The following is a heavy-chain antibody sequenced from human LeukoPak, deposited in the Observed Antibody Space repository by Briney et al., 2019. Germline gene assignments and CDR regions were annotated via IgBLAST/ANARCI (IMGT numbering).Heavy chain of an antibody. J-gene: IGHJ3*02. V-gene: IGHV1-2*02. CDR1: GYTFNGYY. D-gene: IGHD1-26*01. Sequence: ASVKVSCKASGYTFNGYYMHWVRQAPGQGLEWMGWINPNSGGTNYAQKFQGRVTMTRDTSISTAYMELSRLRSDDTAVYYCARVEGGANRGIHAFDIWGQGTMVTVSS. CDR2: INPNSGGT. CDR3: ARVEGGANRGIHAFDI.